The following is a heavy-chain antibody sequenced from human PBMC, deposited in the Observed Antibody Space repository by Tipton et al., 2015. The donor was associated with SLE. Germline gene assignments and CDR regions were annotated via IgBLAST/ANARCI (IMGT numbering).Heavy chain of an antibody. CDR3: ARDVPYSGRGAYDN. V-gene: IGHV3-7*01. D-gene: IGHD1-26*01. J-gene: IGHJ4*02. CDR2: IKEDGSLK. Sequence: SLRLSCAASGFIFNNYEMNWVRQAPGKGLEFVAKIKEDGSLKDYADTVKGRFTISRDNAKNSVYLQMNSLRAEDTAVYYCARDVPYSGRGAYDNWGQGTLVTVSS. CDR1: GFIFNNYE.